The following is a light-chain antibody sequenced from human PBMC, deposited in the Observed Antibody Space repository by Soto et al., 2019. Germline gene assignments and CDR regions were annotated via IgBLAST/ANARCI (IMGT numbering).Light chain of an antibody. V-gene: IGLV2-23*02. CDR2: EVS. Sequence: QSALTQPASVSGSPGQPITISCTGTNSDVGSYNLVSWYQQHPGKAPKLIIYEVSKRPSGVSNRFSGSKSVNTASLTISGLQPEDEADYYYCSYADGSTPSVLFGGGTKLTVL. CDR1: NSDVGSYNL. J-gene: IGLJ2*01. CDR3: CSYADGSTPSVL.